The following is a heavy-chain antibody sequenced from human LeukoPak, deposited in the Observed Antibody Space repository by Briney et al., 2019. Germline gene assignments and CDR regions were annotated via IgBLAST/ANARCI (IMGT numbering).Heavy chain of an antibody. CDR3: ARLRYDFVWGSYDY. CDR2: ISSSSSTI. V-gene: IGHV3-48*01. D-gene: IGHD3-16*01. Sequence: PGGSLRLSSVASGFTFDDYAMHWVRQAPGKGLDWVSYISSSSSTIYYADSVKGRFTISRDNAKSSLYLQMNSLRAEDTAVYYCARLRYDFVWGSYDYWGQGTLVTVSS. J-gene: IGHJ4*02. CDR1: GFTFDDYA.